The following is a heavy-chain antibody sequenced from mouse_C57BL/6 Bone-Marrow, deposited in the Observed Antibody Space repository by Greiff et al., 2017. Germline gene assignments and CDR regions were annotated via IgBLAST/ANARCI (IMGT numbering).Heavy chain of an antibody. CDR2: ISDGGSYT. Sequence: EVMLVESGGGLVKPGGSLKLSCAASGFTFSSYAMSWVRQTPEKRLEWVATISDGGSYTYYPDNVKGRFTISRDNANNNLYLQMSHLKSEDTAMYYCARDNYWYFDVWGTGTTVTVSS. V-gene: IGHV5-4*01. CDR1: GFTFSSYA. J-gene: IGHJ1*03. CDR3: ARDNYWYFDV.